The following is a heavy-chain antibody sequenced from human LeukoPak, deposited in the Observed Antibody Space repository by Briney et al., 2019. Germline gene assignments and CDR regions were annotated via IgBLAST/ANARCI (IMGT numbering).Heavy chain of an antibody. CDR2: INTNTGNP. CDR3: ARGPGWELLGLDHNWFDP. D-gene: IGHD1-26*01. J-gene: IGHJ5*02. V-gene: IGHV7-4-1*02. Sequence: ASVKVSCKASGYTFTTYPMNWVRQAPGQGLEWMGWINTNTGNPTYAQGFTGRFVFSLDTSVSTAYLQISSLKAEDTAVYYCARGPGWELLGLDHNWFDPWGQGTLVTVSS. CDR1: GYTFTTYP.